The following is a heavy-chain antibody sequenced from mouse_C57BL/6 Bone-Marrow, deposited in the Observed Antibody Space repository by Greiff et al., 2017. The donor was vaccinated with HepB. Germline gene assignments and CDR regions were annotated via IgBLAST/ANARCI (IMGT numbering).Heavy chain of an antibody. CDR3: ARRGYGSSWDY. CDR1: GYTFTNYW. CDR2: IYPGGGYT. D-gene: IGHD1-1*01. Sequence: LVESGAELVRPGTSVKMSCKASGYTFTNYWIGWAKQRPGHGLEWIGDIYPGGGYTNYNEKFKGKATLTADKSSSTAYMQFSSLTSEDSAIYYCARRGYGSSWDYWGQGTTLTVSS. V-gene: IGHV1-63*01. J-gene: IGHJ2*01.